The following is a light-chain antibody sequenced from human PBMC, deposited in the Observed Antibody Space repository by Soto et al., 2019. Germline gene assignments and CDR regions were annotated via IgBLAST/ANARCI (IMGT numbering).Light chain of an antibody. CDR2: GSS. Sequence: IVLTQSPDTLSLSPGERATLSCRASQTVTSNSLAWYQQKPGLAPMHLISGSSSRATGIPDRFSGSGSGRDFDLNSSILETAEFAGTYWQQYGRAPRTFGHLPKVEIK. V-gene: IGKV3-20*01. CDR1: QTVTSNS. CDR3: QQYGRAPRT. J-gene: IGKJ1*01.